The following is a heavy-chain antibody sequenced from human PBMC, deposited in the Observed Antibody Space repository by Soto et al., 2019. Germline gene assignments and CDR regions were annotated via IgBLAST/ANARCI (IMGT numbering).Heavy chain of an antibody. J-gene: IGHJ4*02. V-gene: IGHV3-7*05. D-gene: IGHD4-17*01. CDR3: AREGHDYGDYAVF. CDR1: GFMFSDSW. Sequence: GGSLRLSCAASGFMFSDSWMNWVRQAPGKGLEWVAIIKPDGSNKAYVDSVKGRFTISRDNSKNTLYLQMNSLRGEDSAVYYCAREGHDYGDYAVFWGQGTLVTVSS. CDR2: IKPDGSNK.